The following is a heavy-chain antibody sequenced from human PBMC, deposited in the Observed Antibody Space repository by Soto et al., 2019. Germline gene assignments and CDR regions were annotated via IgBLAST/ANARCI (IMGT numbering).Heavy chain of an antibody. Sequence: ASVKVACKASGYTFTNSGISWVRQAPGQGLEWMVWIGAYNGHTKYAQKLQGRVTMTTDTSTSTAYMELRSLKSDDTAVYYCARDDYYDSSGYLPVRYYFGMDVWAQGTTVTVSS. V-gene: IGHV1-18*01. CDR1: GYTFTNSG. CDR3: ARDDYYDSSGYLPVRYYFGMDV. D-gene: IGHD3-22*01. CDR2: IGAYNGHT. J-gene: IGHJ6*02.